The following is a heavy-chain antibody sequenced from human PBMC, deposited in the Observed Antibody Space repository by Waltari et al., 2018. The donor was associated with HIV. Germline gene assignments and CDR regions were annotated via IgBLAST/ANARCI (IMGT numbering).Heavy chain of an antibody. CDR2: IHSSGGT. V-gene: IGHV3-53*01. CDR1: GFTVSSVY. Sequence: EVQLVESGGGLIQPGGSLRLSCAASGFTVSSVYMSLVSQAPGKGLEWVSVIHSSGGTNYADSVKGRFTISRDNSKNTLYLQMNSLGAEDTAVYYCARDTTVVGTRYFDYWGRGTLVTVSS. CDR3: ARDTTVVGTRYFDY. J-gene: IGHJ4*02. D-gene: IGHD6-13*01.